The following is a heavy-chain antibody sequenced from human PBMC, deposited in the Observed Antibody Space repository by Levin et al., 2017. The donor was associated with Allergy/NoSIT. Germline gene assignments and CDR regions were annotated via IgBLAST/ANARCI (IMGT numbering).Heavy chain of an antibody. J-gene: IGHJ3*02. Sequence: GGSLRLSCAASGFTFSDYYMSWIRQAPGKGLEWVSYISGGSSYTNYADSVKGRFTISRDNAKNSLYLQMNSLRAEDTAMYYCARDRYILTDSGVGFDGFDIWGQGTMVTVSS. CDR2: ISGGSSYT. V-gene: IGHV3-11*05. D-gene: IGHD3-9*01. CDR3: ARDRYILTDSGVGFDGFDI. CDR1: GFTFSDYY.